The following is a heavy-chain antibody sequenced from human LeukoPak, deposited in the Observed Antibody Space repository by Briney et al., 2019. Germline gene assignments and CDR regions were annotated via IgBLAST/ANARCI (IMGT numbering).Heavy chain of an antibody. Sequence: GGSLRLSCAASGFAFSSYDMHWVRQAPGKGLEWVAFIRYDGSNNSYAGSVTGRFTISRDNSKNTMSMQMNRLRAEDTAVYYCAKDFQTWIQLWDDDFDIWGQGKMVTVSS. D-gene: IGHD5-18*01. V-gene: IGHV3-30*02. CDR3: AKDFQTWIQLWDDDFDI. CDR1: GFAFSSYD. J-gene: IGHJ3*02. CDR2: IRYDGSNN.